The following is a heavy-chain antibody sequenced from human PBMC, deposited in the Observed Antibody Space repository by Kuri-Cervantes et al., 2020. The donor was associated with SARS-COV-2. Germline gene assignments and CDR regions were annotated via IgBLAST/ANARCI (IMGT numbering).Heavy chain of an antibody. CDR1: GFLFSASA. Sequence: GESLKISCEVSGFLFSASAIHWVRQASGKGLEWVGRVRGKANNYATAYAASVKGRFTISRDNSKNTLYLQMNSLRAEDTAVYYCAAGWGYWGQGTLVTVSS. J-gene: IGHJ4*02. CDR2: VRGKANNYAT. V-gene: IGHV3-73*01. CDR3: AAGWGY. D-gene: IGHD3-16*01.